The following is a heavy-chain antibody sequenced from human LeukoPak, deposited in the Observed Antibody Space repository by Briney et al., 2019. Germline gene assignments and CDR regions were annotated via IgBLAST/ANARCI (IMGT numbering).Heavy chain of an antibody. D-gene: IGHD1-26*01. Sequence: SETLSLTCAVYGGSFSGHYWSWIRQPPGKGLEWIGEINHSGSTNYNPSLKSRVTISVDTSKNQFSLKLSSVTAADTAVYYCARVSPRWELPRDYWGQGTLVTVSS. V-gene: IGHV4-34*01. CDR2: INHSGST. CDR3: ARVSPRWELPRDY. J-gene: IGHJ4*02. CDR1: GGSFSGHY.